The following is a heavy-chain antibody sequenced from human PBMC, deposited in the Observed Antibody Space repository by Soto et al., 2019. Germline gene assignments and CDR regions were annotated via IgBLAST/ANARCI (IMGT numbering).Heavy chain of an antibody. CDR1: GGSISSYY. Sequence: SETLSLTCTVSGGSISSYYWSWIRQPPGKGLEWIGYIYYSGSTNYNPSLKSRVTISVDTSKNQFSLKLSSVTAADTAVYYCARILYYYDSSGYQRGYYYGMDVWGQGTTVTVSS. CDR2: IYYSGST. CDR3: ARILYYYDSSGYQRGYYYGMDV. D-gene: IGHD3-22*01. V-gene: IGHV4-59*01. J-gene: IGHJ6*02.